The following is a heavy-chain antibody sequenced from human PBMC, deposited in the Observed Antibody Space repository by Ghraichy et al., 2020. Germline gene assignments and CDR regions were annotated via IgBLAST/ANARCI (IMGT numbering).Heavy chain of an antibody. Sequence: SETLSLTCTVSGGSISSSSDYWGWIRHPPGKVLEWIGSFYYSGSTYYNPSIKSRVTISVDTSKNQFSLRLNSVTAADTAVYYCARREGRTSRTLYYYMDVWGKGTTVTVSS. CDR3: ARREGRTSRTLYYYMDV. J-gene: IGHJ6*03. CDR2: FYYSGST. D-gene: IGHD2-2*01. CDR1: GGSISSSSDY. V-gene: IGHV4-39*01.